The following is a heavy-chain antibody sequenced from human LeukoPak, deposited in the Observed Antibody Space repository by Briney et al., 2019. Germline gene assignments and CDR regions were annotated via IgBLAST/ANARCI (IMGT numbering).Heavy chain of an antibody. J-gene: IGHJ6*02. CDR3: ARHLDYGDKRGMDV. Sequence: SETLSLTCTVSGGSISTYYWNWIRQPPGKGLEWIGYIYYSGNTNYNPSLKSRVTISVDTSKNQVSLKLSSATAADTAVYFCARHLDYGDKRGMDVWGQGTTVTVSS. V-gene: IGHV4-59*01. CDR1: GGSISTYY. D-gene: IGHD4-17*01. CDR2: IYYSGNT.